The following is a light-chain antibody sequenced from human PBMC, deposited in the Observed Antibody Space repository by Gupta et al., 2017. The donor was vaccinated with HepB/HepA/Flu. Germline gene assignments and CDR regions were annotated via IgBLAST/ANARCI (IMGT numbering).Light chain of an antibody. CDR1: QSISIN. Sequence: EIVMTQSPATLSVSPGDRATLSCRASQSISINLAWYQQKPGQAPRLLIYGASTRATGITGRFSGSGSGTEFTLTISSLQSEDSAVYYCQQYNKWLALTFGGGTKVEIK. V-gene: IGKV3-15*01. J-gene: IGKJ4*01. CDR2: GAS. CDR3: QQYNKWLALT.